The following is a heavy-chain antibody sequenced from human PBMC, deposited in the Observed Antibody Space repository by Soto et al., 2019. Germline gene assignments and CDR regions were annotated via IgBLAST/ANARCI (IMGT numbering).Heavy chain of an antibody. V-gene: IGHV4-31*03. CDR3: AGRGYYDISYDN. CDR1: GDSISNGAYY. J-gene: IGHJ4*02. CDR2: IYYRGST. Sequence: QVQLQESGPGLVKPSQTLSLTCSVSGDSISNGAYYWSWIRQHPGKGLEWIGYIYYRGSTYYNPSLTSRVSLAVDTSKNQLSLKLTSVTAADTAVYYCAGRGYYDISYDNWGQGILVTVSS. D-gene: IGHD3-22*01.